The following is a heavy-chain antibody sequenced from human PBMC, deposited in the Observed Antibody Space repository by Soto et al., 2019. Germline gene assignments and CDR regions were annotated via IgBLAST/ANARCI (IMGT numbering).Heavy chain of an antibody. CDR3: ARHTYCTNGVCYLHYGMDV. D-gene: IGHD2-8*01. CDR1: GGKVPSYW. Sequence: REAVKISGEGCGGKVPSYWRKWVRLMTGKGLEWMGIVFPGDSDTRYSPSLQGQVIISADKSISTAYLQWSSLKASDTAMYYCARHTYCTNGVCYLHYGMDVWGQATTVTLSS. J-gene: IGHJ6*02. CDR2: VFPGDSDT. V-gene: IGHV5-51*01.